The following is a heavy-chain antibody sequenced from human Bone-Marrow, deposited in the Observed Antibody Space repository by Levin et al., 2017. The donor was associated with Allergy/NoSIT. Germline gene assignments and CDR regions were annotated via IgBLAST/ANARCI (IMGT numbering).Heavy chain of an antibody. J-gene: IGHJ4*02. CDR1: GFIFSGYW. D-gene: IGHD5-24*01. CDR3: ARSNYFHD. V-gene: IGHV3-7*01. CDR2: TDPEGSEK. Sequence: GGSLRLSCVASGFIFSGYWMNWVRQAPGKGLEWVANTDPEGSEKNSVDSVKVRFTVSRDNAKNSLYLHINSLRVEDTAVYYCARSNYFHDWGQGTLVTVSS.